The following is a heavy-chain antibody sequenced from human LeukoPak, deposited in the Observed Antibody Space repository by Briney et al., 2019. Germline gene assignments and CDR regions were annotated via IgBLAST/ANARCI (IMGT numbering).Heavy chain of an antibody. Sequence: SETLSLTCAVYGGSFSGYYWSWIRQPPGKGLEWIGEINHSGSTNYNPSLKSRVTISVDTSKNQFPLKLSSVTAADTAVYYCASRGYYDFWSGEYYFDYWGQGTLVTVSS. CDR1: GGSFSGYY. CDR2: INHSGST. D-gene: IGHD3-3*01. V-gene: IGHV4-34*01. J-gene: IGHJ4*02. CDR3: ASRGYYDFWSGEYYFDY.